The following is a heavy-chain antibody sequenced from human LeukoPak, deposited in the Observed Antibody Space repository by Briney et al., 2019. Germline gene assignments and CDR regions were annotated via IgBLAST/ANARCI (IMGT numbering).Heavy chain of an antibody. Sequence: SVEVSCKASGGTFSSYAISWVRQAPGQGLEWMGGIIPIFGTANYAQKFQGRVTITADESTSTAYMELSSLRSEDTAVYYCARGARLFSGGSLGGGFDPWGQGTLVTVSS. J-gene: IGHJ5*02. CDR2: IIPIFGTA. D-gene: IGHD2-15*01. CDR1: GGTFSSYA. V-gene: IGHV1-69*13. CDR3: ARGARLFSGGSLGGGFDP.